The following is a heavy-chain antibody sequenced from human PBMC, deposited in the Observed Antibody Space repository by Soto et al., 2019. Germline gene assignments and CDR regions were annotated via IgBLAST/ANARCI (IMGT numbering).Heavy chain of an antibody. CDR3: ATSYCSGYRAFDV. CDR2: SNPILTMS. Sequence: QVQLVQSGAEVKKPGSSVKVSCKASADTFSFYPINWVRQAPGLGLDWMGRSNPILTMSNYAQNFQGRRRSTADTSTSTAYMELSSLRSEHTAMYYGATSYCSGYRAFDVWGQGALVPVSS. V-gene: IGHV1-69*02. CDR1: ADTFSFYP. J-gene: IGHJ4*02. D-gene: IGHD3-10*01.